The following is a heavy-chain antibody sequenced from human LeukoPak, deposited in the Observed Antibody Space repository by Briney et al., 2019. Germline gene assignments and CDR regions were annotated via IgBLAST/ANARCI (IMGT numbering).Heavy chain of an antibody. D-gene: IGHD5-24*01. Sequence: SQTLSLTCTVSGGSISVGTYYWSWIRQPPGKGLEWIGYIYYSGSTYYNPSLKSRVSISVDTSQNQFSLKLSSVTAADTAVFYCARDRDGYNLDAFDIWGQGTMVTVSS. CDR1: GGSISVGTYY. CDR3: ARDRDGYNLDAFDI. J-gene: IGHJ3*02. V-gene: IGHV4-30-4*08. CDR2: IYYSGST.